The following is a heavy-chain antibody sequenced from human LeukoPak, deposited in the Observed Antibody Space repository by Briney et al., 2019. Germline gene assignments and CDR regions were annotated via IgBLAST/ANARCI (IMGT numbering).Heavy chain of an antibody. J-gene: IGHJ4*02. CDR3: AKCPSKYDFWSGYYFDY. CDR1: GFTFSDYY. D-gene: IGHD3-3*01. CDR2: ISSSGSTI. Sequence: GGSLRLSCAASGFTFSDYYMSWIRQAPGKGLEWVSYISSSGSTIYYADSVKGRFTISRDNSKNTLYLQMNSLRAEDTAVYYCAKCPSKYDFWSGYYFDYWGQGTLVTVSS. V-gene: IGHV3-11*01.